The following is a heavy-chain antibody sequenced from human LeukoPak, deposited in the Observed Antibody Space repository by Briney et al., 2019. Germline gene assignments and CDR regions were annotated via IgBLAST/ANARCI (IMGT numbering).Heavy chain of an antibody. CDR2: INHSGST. V-gene: IGHV4-34*01. J-gene: IGHJ4*02. Sequence: SETLSLTCSVYGGSLSGYYWSWIRQPPGKGLEWIGEINHSGSTNYNPSLKSRVTISADTSKNQFSLKLDSVTAADTAVYYCATSGLLRDPFNYWGQGTLVTVS. D-gene: IGHD2/OR15-2a*01. CDR3: ATSGLLRDPFNY. CDR1: GGSLSGYY.